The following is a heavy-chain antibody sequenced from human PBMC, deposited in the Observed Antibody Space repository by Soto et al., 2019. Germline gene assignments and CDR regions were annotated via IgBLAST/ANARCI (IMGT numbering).Heavy chain of an antibody. CDR3: ARDQLEGNWFDP. V-gene: IGHV4-30-2*01. Sequence: QLQLQESGSGLVRPSQTLSLTCAVSGGSISSGGYSWNWIRQPPGKGLEWIGYIYHSGSTLYNPSLESRVTISVDKSKNQFSLKLPSVTAADTAVYYCARDQLEGNWFDPWGQGTLVTVSS. D-gene: IGHD1-1*01. CDR1: GGSISSGGYS. CDR2: IYHSGST. J-gene: IGHJ5*02.